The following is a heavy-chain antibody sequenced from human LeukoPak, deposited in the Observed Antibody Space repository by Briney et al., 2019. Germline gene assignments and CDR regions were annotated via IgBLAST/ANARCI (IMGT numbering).Heavy chain of an antibody. Sequence: SETLSLTCTVSGGSISSGDYYWSWIRQPPGKGLEWIGYIYYSGSTYYNPSLKSRVTISVDTSKNQFSLKLSSVTAADTAVNYCASSGYDLRKGIDYWGQGTLVTVSS. V-gene: IGHV4-30-4*01. CDR1: GGSISSGDYY. CDR3: ASSGYDLRKGIDY. J-gene: IGHJ4*02. CDR2: IYYSGST. D-gene: IGHD3-22*01.